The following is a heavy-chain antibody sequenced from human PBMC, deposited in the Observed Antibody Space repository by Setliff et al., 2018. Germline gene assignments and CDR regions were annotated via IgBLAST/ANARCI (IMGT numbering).Heavy chain of an antibody. CDR2: ISGSGNTI. J-gene: IGHJ3*02. CDR3: ARPGGGWRSFDI. Sequence: PGGSLRLSCVPSGFIFSDYHMSWIRQAPGKGLDWVAYISGSGNTIYNADSVKGRFTISRDKHLLYLQMNSLRAEDTAVYYCARPGGGWRSFDIWGQGTVVTVSS. D-gene: IGHD2-15*01. CDR1: GFIFSDYH. V-gene: IGHV3-11*04.